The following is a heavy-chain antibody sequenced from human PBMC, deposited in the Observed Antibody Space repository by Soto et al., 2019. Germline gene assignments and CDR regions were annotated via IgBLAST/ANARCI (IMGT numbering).Heavy chain of an antibody. CDR2: ISGSGGST. Sequence: GGSLRLSCAASGFTFSSYAMSWVRQAPGKGLEWVSAISGSGGSTYYADSVKGRFTISRDNSKNTLYLQMNSLRAEDTAVYYCAKGGSSGWYYYYYMDVWGKGTTVTVSS. V-gene: IGHV3-23*01. J-gene: IGHJ6*03. CDR3: AKGGSSGWYYYYYMDV. D-gene: IGHD6-19*01. CDR1: GFTFSSYA.